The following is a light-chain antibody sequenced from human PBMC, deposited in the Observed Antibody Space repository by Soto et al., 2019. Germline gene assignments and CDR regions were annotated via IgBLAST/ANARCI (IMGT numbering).Light chain of an antibody. J-gene: IGLJ3*02. CDR3: VLYMGSGIWV. CDR1: SGSVSASNY. Sequence: QTVVTQEPSLSVSPGGTVTLTCGLSSGSVSASNYPSWYQQTPGPAPRTLIYSTSTRSSGVPDRFSGSILGNKAALTITGAQAEDESDYHCVLYMGSGIWVFGGGTKLTVL. CDR2: STS. V-gene: IGLV8-61*01.